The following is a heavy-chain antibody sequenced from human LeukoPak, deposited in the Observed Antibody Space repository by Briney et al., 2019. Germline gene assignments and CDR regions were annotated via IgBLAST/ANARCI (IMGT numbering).Heavy chain of an antibody. CDR1: GYTFTSYA. J-gene: IGHJ2*01. Sequence: GASVKVSCTASGYTFTSYAMHWVRQAPGQRLEWMGWINAGNGNTKYSQKFQGRVTITADESTSTAYMELSSLRSEDTALYYCAKSTYYYGSGEGSNYWYFDLWGRGTLVTVSS. CDR3: AKSTYYYGSGEGSNYWYFDL. V-gene: IGHV1-3*01. CDR2: INAGNGNT. D-gene: IGHD3-10*01.